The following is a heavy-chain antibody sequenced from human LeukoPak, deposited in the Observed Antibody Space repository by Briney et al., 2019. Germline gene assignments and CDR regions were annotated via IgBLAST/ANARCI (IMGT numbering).Heavy chain of an antibody. CDR2: LDSSGST. J-gene: IGHJ6*03. Sequence: SETLSLTCTVSGGSISSRSDYWGWIRQTPGKGLEWIGNLDSSGSTYYSPSLKSRVTISVGTSKNQFSLNLRSVTAADTAIYFCSRSHDYGGLYFYYYMDVWGKGTTVTVSS. CDR3: SRSHDYGGLYFYYYMDV. V-gene: IGHV4-39*01. D-gene: IGHD4-23*01. CDR1: GGSISSRSDY.